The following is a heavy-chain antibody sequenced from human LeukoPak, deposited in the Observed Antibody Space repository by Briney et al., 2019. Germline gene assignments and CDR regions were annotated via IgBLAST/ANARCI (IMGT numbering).Heavy chain of an antibody. V-gene: IGHV3-30*01. CDR3: ARGGDYGGWFDP. CDR1: GFTFSSYA. CDR2: ISYDGSNK. D-gene: IGHD4-17*01. Sequence: QPGRSLRLSCAAPGFTFSSYAMHWVRQAPGKGLEWVAVISYDGSNKYYAGSVKGRFTISRDNSKNTLYLQMNSLRAEDTAVYYCARGGDYGGWFDPWGQGTLVTVSS. J-gene: IGHJ5*02.